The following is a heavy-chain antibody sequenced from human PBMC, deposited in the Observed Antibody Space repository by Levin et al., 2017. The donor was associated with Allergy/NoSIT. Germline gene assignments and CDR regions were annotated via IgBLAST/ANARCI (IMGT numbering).Heavy chain of an antibody. J-gene: IGHJ4*02. D-gene: IGHD2-21*02. Sequence: PGGSLRLSCAASGFTFRNYAMNWVRQAPGKGLEWVSAISADGVGILYAGSVMGRFTISRDFSKSTLLLQMDSLRAEDTAVYYCIRGGWHRGCGTDCYSDYWGRGTLVTVSS. V-gene: IGHV3-23*01. CDR3: IRGGWHRGCGTDCYSDY. CDR2: ISADGVGI. CDR1: GFTFRNYA.